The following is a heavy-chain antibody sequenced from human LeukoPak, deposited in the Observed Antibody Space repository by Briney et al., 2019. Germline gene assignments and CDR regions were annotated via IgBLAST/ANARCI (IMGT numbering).Heavy chain of an antibody. CDR3: AKDLFGDYVWGTYRAIDT. Sequence: PGGSLRLSCAVSGFTFSGYSMKWVRQPPGKGLEWVAFTRYDGSNKYFADSVKGRFTISRDNSKNTLYLQMQSLRLEDSAIYYCAKDLFGDYVWGTYRAIDTWGQGTLVTVSS. J-gene: IGHJ4*02. V-gene: IGHV3-30*02. CDR2: TRYDGSNK. CDR1: GFTFSGYS. D-gene: IGHD3-16*02.